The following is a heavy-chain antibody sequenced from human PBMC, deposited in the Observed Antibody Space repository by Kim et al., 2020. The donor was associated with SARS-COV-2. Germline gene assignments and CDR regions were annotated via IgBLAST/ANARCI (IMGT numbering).Heavy chain of an antibody. CDR2: IYYSGST. J-gene: IGHJ6*02. CDR3: ARDPSRGVYYGMEV. Sequence: SETLSLTCTVSGGSASSGSYYWSWIRQPPGKGLEWIGYIYYSGSTNYNSSLKSRVTISVDTTKNQFPLKESPVTAADTAEYYSARDPSRGVYYGMEVRG. V-gene: IGHV4-61*01. CDR1: GGSASSGSYY. D-gene: IGHD6-19*01.